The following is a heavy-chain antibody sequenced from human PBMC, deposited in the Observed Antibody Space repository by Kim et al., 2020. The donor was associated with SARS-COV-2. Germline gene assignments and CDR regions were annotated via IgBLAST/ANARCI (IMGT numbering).Heavy chain of an antibody. CDR3: ARGLATIENYYYYYGMDV. V-gene: IGHV1-8*01. J-gene: IGHJ6*02. D-gene: IGHD5-12*01. CDR2: MNPNSGNT. Sequence: ASVKVSCKASGYTFTSYDINWVRQATGQGLEWMGWMNPNSGNTGYAQKFQGRVTMTRNTSISTAYMELSSLRSEDTAVYYCARGLATIENYYYYYGMDVWGQGTTVTVSS. CDR1: GYTFTSYD.